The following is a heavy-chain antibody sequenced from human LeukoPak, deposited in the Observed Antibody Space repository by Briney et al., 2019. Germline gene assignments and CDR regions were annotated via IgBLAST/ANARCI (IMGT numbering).Heavy chain of an antibody. D-gene: IGHD6-13*01. V-gene: IGHV3-74*01. Sequence: GGSLRLSCAASGFTFSSYWTSWVRQAPGKGLVWVSRINSDGSSTSYADSVKGRFTISRDNAKNTLYLQMNSLRAEDTAVYYCAREGSSSWYGAYYYYYYYMDVWGKGTTVTVSS. CDR2: INSDGSST. CDR1: GFTFSSYW. J-gene: IGHJ6*03. CDR3: AREGSSSWYGAYYYYYYYMDV.